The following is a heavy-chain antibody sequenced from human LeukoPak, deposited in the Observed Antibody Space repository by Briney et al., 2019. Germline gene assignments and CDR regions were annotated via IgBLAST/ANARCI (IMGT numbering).Heavy chain of an antibody. CDR2: INHSGST. J-gene: IGHJ4*02. V-gene: IGHV4-34*01. Sequence: SETLSLTCAVYGGSFSYYYWSWIRQPPGKTLEWIGEINHSGSTNYNPSLKSRVTISVDTSKNQFSLKLSSVTAADTAVYYCARHIDSYHLYFDYWGQGTLVTVSS. CDR1: GGSFSYYY. D-gene: IGHD2-21*01. CDR3: ARHIDSYHLYFDY.